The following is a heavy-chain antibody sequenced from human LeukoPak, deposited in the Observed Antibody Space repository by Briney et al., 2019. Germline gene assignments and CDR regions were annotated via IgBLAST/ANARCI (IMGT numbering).Heavy chain of an antibody. CDR2: INHSGST. CDR3: ARGARRFYYYDSSGYYNAEYFQH. V-gene: IGHV4-34*01. CDR1: GGSFSGYY. Sequence: SETLSLTCAVYGGSFSGYYWSWIRQPPGKGLEWIGEINHSGSTNYNPSPKSRVTISVDTSKNQFSLKLSSVTAADTAVYYCARGARRFYYYDSSGYYNAEYFQHWGQGTLVTVSS. D-gene: IGHD3-22*01. J-gene: IGHJ1*01.